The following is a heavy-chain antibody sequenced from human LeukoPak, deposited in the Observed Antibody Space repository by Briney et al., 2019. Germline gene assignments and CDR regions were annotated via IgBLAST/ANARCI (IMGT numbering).Heavy chain of an antibody. V-gene: IGHV1-46*01. Sequence: PAASVKVSCKASGYTFTSYYMHWVRQAPGQGHEWMGIINPSGGSTSYAQKFQGRVTMTRDTSTSTVYMELSSLRSEDTAVYYCARDGVHYYDSSGYYFDYWGQGTLVTVSS. CDR2: INPSGGST. J-gene: IGHJ4*02. CDR3: ARDGVHYYDSSGYYFDY. D-gene: IGHD3-22*01. CDR1: GYTFTSYY.